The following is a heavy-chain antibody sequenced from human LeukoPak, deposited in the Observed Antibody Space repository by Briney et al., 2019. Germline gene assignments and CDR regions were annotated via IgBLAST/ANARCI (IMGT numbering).Heavy chain of an antibody. V-gene: IGHV4-34*01. CDR3: ARGSIAARRYYYYYYYMDV. CDR2: INHSGST. Sequence: SETLSLTCAVYGGSFSGYYWSWIRQPPGKGLEWIGEINHSGSTNYNPSLKSRVTLSVDTSKNQFSLKLSSVTAADTAVYYCARGSIAARRYYYYYYYMDVWGKGTTVTVSS. J-gene: IGHJ6*03. D-gene: IGHD6-6*01. CDR1: GGSFSGYY.